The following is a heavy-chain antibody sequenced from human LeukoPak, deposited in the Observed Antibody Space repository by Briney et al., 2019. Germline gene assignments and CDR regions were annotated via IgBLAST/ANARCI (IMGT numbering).Heavy chain of an antibody. CDR3: AKNFGSGNYRSFDY. D-gene: IGHD3-10*01. V-gene: IGHV3-23*01. CDR2: ISSSGSSS. CDR1: GFTFSSNA. J-gene: IGHJ4*02. Sequence: PGGSLRLSCAASGFTFSSNAMSWVRQAPGKGLEWVSVISSSGSSSYYADSVKGRCTISRDNSKNTLYLQMNSLRAEDTATYYCAKNFGSGNYRSFDYWGQGTLVTVSS.